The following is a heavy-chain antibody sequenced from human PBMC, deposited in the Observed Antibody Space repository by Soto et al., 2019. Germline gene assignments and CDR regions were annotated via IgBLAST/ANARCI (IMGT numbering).Heavy chain of an antibody. CDR1: RFTFSDYY. J-gene: IGHJ4*02. CDR2: ISGSGNHR. Sequence: GGSLRLSCTASRFTFSDYYMGWIRQAPGKGLEWVSYISGSGNHRNYTDSVKDRFSISRDNAKDSLYLHMNSLRAEDTALYYCARSFSGYFDFWGQGTLVTVSS. D-gene: IGHD3-22*01. V-gene: IGHV3-11*06. CDR3: ARSFSGYFDF.